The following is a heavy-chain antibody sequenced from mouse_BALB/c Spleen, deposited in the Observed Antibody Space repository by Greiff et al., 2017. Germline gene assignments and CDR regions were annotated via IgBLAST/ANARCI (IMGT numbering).Heavy chain of an antibody. CDR3: TRSGLCYDYDGVAY. CDR1: GYTFTSYY. V-gene: IGHV1S81*02. D-gene: IGHD2-4*01. Sequence: QVQLKQPGAELVKPGASVKLSCKASGYTFTSYYMYWVKQRPGQGLEWIGGINPSNGGTNFNEKFKSKATLTVDKSSSTAYMQLSSLTSEDSAVYYGTRSGLCYDYDGVAYWGQGTLVTVSA. J-gene: IGHJ3*01. CDR2: INPSNGGT.